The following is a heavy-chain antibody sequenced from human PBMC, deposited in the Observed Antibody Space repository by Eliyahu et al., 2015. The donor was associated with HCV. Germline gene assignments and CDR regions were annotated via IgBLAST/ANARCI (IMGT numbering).Heavy chain of an antibody. Sequence: QITLKESGPTLLKGTQTLTLTCTFSGFSLDTSGVSVGWIRQPPGKALEWLALIYWDGDKRYSPSLKSRLTITKDTSKNQVVLRMTNMGPADTATYFCAHSPDRGDFDSWGQGTLVTVS. CDR2: IYWDGDK. CDR3: AHSPDRGDFDS. V-gene: IGHV2-5*02. D-gene: IGHD1-14*01. J-gene: IGHJ4*02. CDR1: GFSLDTSGVS.